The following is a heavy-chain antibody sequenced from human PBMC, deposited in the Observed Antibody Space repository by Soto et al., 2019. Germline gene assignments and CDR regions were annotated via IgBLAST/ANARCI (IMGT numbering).Heavy chain of an antibody. CDR2: ISAYNGNT. V-gene: IGHV1-18*01. J-gene: IGHJ4*02. D-gene: IGHD3-16*01. CDR3: AREVGANDY. Sequence: QVQLVQSGAEVKKPGASVKVSCKASGYTFTSYGISWVRQAPGQGLERMGWISAYNGNTNYAPKIQGRVTMTTDTPTSTAYMELRSLRSYDTAVYYCAREVGANDYWGQGTLVTVSS. CDR1: GYTFTSYG.